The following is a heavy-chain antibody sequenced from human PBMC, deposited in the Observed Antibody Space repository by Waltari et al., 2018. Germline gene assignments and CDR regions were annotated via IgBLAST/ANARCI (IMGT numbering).Heavy chain of an antibody. D-gene: IGHD3-9*01. V-gene: IGHV1-69-2*01. CDR3: ATDRRELRYFDWLLYPS. Sequence: TVKISCKVSGYTFTDYYMHWVQQAPGKGLEWMGLVDPEDGETMYAEKFQGRVTITADTSTDTAYMELSSLRSEDTAVYYCATDRRELRYFDWLLYPSWGQGTLVTVSS. CDR2: VDPEDGET. CDR1: GYTFTDYY. J-gene: IGHJ4*02.